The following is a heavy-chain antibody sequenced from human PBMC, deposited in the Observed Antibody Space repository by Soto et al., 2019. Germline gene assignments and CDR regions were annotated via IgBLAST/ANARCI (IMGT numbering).Heavy chain of an antibody. CDR2: ISLSSSTI. V-gene: IGHV3-48*01. CDR3: ARDSRNYYYYMDV. Sequence: EVQLVESGGGLVQPGGSLRLSCAASGFTFSSYNMNWVRQAPGKGLEWISDISLSSSTIFYADSVKGRFTISRDNAKHSLYLQMNSLRAEDTAVYYCARDSRNYYYYMDVWGTGTTVTVSS. J-gene: IGHJ6*03. CDR1: GFTFSSYN.